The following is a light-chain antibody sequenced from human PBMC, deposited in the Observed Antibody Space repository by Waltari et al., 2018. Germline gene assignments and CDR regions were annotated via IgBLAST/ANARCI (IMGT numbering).Light chain of an antibody. CDR2: EVS. Sequence: IVMTQTQLSLSVTPGQPASISCKSSQSLLHSDGRTYFYWYLQKPGQSPQLLMYEVSNRFSGVPDRFSGSGSGTDFTLKISRVEAEDIGLYYCMQSIQLPLTFGGGTKVDIK. CDR1: QSLLHSDGRTY. CDR3: MQSIQLPLT. J-gene: IGKJ4*01. V-gene: IGKV2D-29*02.